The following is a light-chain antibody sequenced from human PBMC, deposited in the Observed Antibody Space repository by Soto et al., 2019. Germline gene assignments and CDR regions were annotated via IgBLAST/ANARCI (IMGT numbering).Light chain of an antibody. CDR1: SSNIGTNT. J-gene: IGLJ2*01. CDR2: SND. Sequence: QSVLTQPPSASGTPGQRVSISCSGGSSNIGTNTVNWYQHHPGTAPKLLIFSNDERPSGVPDRFSGSKSGTSASLAISGLQSDDEADYYCATWDDSLNGVVFGGGTKLTVL. V-gene: IGLV1-44*01. CDR3: ATWDDSLNGVV.